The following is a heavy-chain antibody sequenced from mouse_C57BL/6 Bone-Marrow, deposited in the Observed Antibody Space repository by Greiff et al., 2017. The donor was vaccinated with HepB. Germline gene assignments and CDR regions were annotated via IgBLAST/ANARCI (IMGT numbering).Heavy chain of an antibody. Sequence: QVQLQQPGAELVKPGASVKLSCKASGYTFTSYWMQWVKQRPGQGLEWIGEIDPSDSYTNYNQKFKGKATLTVDTSSSTAYMQLSSLTSEDSAVYYCARRGAPTGGVYYAMDYWGQGTSVTVSS. D-gene: IGHD3-1*01. V-gene: IGHV1-50*01. CDR1: GYTFTSYW. CDR2: IDPSDSYT. CDR3: ARRGAPTGGVYYAMDY. J-gene: IGHJ4*01.